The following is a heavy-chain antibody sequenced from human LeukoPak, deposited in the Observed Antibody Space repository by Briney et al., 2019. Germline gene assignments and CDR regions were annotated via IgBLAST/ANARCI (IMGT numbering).Heavy chain of an antibody. J-gene: IGHJ4*02. CDR1: GFSVSNNY. CDR2: IYDGGGT. Sequence: GGSLRLSCAASGFSVSNNYMSWVHQAPGKGLEWVSGIYDGGGTYYADSVKGRFTISRDNFKNTVYLQVYSLRAEDTAMYYCARAFQYGSGSHPYSLWGQGTVVTVSS. V-gene: IGHV3-66*01. CDR3: ARAFQYGSGSHPYSL. D-gene: IGHD3-10*01.